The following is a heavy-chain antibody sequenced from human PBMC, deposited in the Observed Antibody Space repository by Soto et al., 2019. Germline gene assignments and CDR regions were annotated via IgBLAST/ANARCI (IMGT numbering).Heavy chain of an antibody. CDR2: IRSKAYGGTT. Sequence: PGGSLRLSCTASGFTFGDYAMSWFRQAPGKGLEWVGFIRSKAYGGTTEYAASVKGRFTISRDDSKSIAYLQMNSLKTEDTAVYYCTRDGITANYYYYYYMDVWGKGTTVTVSS. CDR3: TRDGITANYYYYYYMDV. CDR1: GFTFGDYA. D-gene: IGHD3-16*01. V-gene: IGHV3-49*03. J-gene: IGHJ6*03.